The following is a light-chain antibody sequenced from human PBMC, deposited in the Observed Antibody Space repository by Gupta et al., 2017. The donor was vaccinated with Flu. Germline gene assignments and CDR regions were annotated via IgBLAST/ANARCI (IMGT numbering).Light chain of an antibody. CDR3: QKSSNLPPNT. CDR1: QRVGTY. J-gene: IGKJ2*01. Sequence: EIVLTQSPSTLSLSPGERATLSCRASQRVGTYLAWYQQKPVQAPRLLIYDASNRATGIPARFSGSGSGTDFTLTISSLEPDDVAAYYCQKSSNLPPNTFGQGTKLEIK. CDR2: DAS. V-gene: IGKV3-11*01.